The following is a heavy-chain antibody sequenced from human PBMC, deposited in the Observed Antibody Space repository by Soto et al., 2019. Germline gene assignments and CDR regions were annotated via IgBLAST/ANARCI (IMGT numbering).Heavy chain of an antibody. CDR3: ARDPAP. CDR2: IYNSGTT. Sequence: SETLSLTCTVSGCSISSYYWSWIRQPPGKGLEWIGYIYNSGTTYYNPSLKSRVTISVDTSKNQFSLKLTSVTAADTAVYYCARDPAPWGQGTLVTVSS. V-gene: IGHV4-59*06. J-gene: IGHJ5*02. CDR1: GCSISSYY.